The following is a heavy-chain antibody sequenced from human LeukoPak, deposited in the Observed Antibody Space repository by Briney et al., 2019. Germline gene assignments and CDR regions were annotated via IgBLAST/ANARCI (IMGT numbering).Heavy chain of an antibody. J-gene: IGHJ5*02. V-gene: IGHV4-31*03. CDR2: IYYSEST. Sequence: PSETLSLTCTVSGGSISSGGYYWSWIRQHPGKGLEWIGYIYYSESTYYNPSLKSRVTISVDTSKNQFSLKLSSVTAADTAVYYCAREGVWRAPRGNLNNWFDPWGQGTLVTVSS. CDR3: AREGVWRAPRGNLNNWFDP. CDR1: GGSISSGGYY. D-gene: IGHD4-23*01.